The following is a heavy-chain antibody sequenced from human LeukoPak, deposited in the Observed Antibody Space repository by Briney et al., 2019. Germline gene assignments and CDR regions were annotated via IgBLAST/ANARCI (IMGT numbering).Heavy chain of an antibody. Sequence: GRSLRLSCAASGFTFSSYGRHWVRQAPGKGREWVAVISYDGSNKYYADSVKGRFTIYRDNSKNTLYLQMNSLRAEDTAVYYCAKDGYYYGSGSYKDPYYFDYWGQGTLVTVSS. CDR3: AKDGYYYGSGSYKDPYYFDY. V-gene: IGHV3-30*18. CDR1: GFTFSSYG. J-gene: IGHJ4*02. D-gene: IGHD3-10*01. CDR2: ISYDGSNK.